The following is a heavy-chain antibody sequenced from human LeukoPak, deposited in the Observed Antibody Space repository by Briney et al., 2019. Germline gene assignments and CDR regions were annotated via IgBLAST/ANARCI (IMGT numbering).Heavy chain of an antibody. D-gene: IGHD3-22*01. Sequence: GGSLRLSCAASGFTFSSYAMHWVRQAPGKGLEWVAVISYDGSNKYYADSVKVRFTISRDNSKNTLYLQMNSLRAEDPAVYYCARGRTTYYYDSSGRDAFDIWGQGTMVTVSS. CDR2: ISYDGSNK. V-gene: IGHV3-30-3*01. J-gene: IGHJ3*02. CDR1: GFTFSSYA. CDR3: ARGRTTYYYDSSGRDAFDI.